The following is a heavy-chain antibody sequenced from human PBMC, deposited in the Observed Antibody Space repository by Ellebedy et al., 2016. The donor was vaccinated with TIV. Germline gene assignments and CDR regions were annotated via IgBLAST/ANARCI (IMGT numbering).Heavy chain of an antibody. CDR1: GFTFSSYS. Sequence: GESLKISCAASGFTFSSYSMNWVRQAPGKGLEWVSYISSSSSTIHYADSVKGRFTVSRDNAKNSLYLQMNSLRDEDTAVYNCAELTSSASDIWGQGTMVIVSS. J-gene: IGHJ3*02. V-gene: IGHV3-48*02. CDR2: ISSSSSTI. CDR3: AELTSSASDI. D-gene: IGHD3-10*01.